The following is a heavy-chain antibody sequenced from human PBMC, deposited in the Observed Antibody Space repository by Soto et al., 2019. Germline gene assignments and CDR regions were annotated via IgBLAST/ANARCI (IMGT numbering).Heavy chain of an antibody. J-gene: IGHJ6*02. CDR2: IYYSGST. V-gene: IGHV4-39*01. CDR1: GGSISSSSYY. D-gene: IGHD2-15*01. Sequence: SETLSLTCTVSGGSISSSSYYWGWIRQPPGKGLEWIGSIYYSGSTYYNPSLKGRVTISVDTSKNQFSLKLSSVTAADTAVYYCARRVENYYYYGMDVWGQGTTVTVSS. CDR3: ARRVENYYYYGMDV.